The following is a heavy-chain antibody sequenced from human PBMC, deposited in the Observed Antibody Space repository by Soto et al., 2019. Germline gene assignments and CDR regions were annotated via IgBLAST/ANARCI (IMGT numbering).Heavy chain of an antibody. CDR3: ARDSCSGGSGYPDY. CDR1: GFTFSSYG. Sequence: QVQLVESGGGVVQPGRSLRLSCAASGFTFSSYGMHWVRQAPGKGLEWVAVIWYDGSNKYYADSVKGRFTISRDNSKNTLYLQMNSLRAEDTAVYYCARDSCSGGSGYPDYWGQGTLVTVSS. V-gene: IGHV3-33*01. CDR2: IWYDGSNK. J-gene: IGHJ4*02. D-gene: IGHD2-15*01.